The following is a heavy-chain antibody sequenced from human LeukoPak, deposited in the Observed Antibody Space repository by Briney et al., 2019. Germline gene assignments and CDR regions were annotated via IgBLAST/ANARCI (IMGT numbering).Heavy chain of an antibody. Sequence: ASVKVSCKASGGTFSSYAISWVRQAPGQGLEWMGRIIPILGMANYAQKFQGRVTITADKSTSTAYMELSSLRSEDTAVYYCARSRETQYYDYIWGSYRYTAPDYWGQGTLVTVSS. V-gene: IGHV1-69*04. CDR1: GGTFSSYA. D-gene: IGHD3-16*02. CDR2: IIPILGMA. CDR3: ARSRETQYYDYIWGSYRYTAPDY. J-gene: IGHJ4*02.